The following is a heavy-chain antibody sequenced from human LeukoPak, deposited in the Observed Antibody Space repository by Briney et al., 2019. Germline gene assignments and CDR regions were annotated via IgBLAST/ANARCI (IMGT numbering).Heavy chain of an antibody. J-gene: IGHJ6*04. V-gene: IGHV4-4*09. Sequence: PSETLSLTCTVSGGSISSYYWSWIRQPPGKGLEWIGYTYTSGSPNYNPSLKSRVTISVDTSKNQFSLKLSSVTAADTAVYYCASSGTTVSLDVWGKGTTVTVSS. CDR1: GGSISSYY. D-gene: IGHD4-11*01. CDR3: ASSGTTVSLDV. CDR2: TYTSGSP.